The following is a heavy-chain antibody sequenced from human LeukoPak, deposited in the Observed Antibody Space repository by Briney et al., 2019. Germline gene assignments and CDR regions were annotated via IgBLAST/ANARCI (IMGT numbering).Heavy chain of an antibody. D-gene: IGHD4-17*01. J-gene: IGHJ4*02. Sequence: GGSLRLSCAASGFTYSSFAMSWVRQAPGKGLEWVSTISGSGGSTNYADSVKGRFTFSRDNSKNTLYLQMNSLRAEDTAVYYCAKDLPDYGDYIEGYWGQGTLVTVSS. CDR2: ISGSGGST. V-gene: IGHV3-23*01. CDR3: AKDLPDYGDYIEGY. CDR1: GFTYSSFA.